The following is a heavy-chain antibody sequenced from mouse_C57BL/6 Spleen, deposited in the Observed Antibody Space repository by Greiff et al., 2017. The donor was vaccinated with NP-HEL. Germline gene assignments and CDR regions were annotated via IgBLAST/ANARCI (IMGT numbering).Heavy chain of an antibody. D-gene: IGHD1-1*01. Sequence: QVQLQQSDAELVKPGASVKISCKVSGYTFTDHTIHWMQQRPEQGLEWIGYIYPRDGSTKYNEQFKGKATLTADKSSSTAYMQLNSLTSEDSAVYCGARGGDYGSSYGYFDVWGTGTTVTVAS. J-gene: IGHJ1*03. CDR2: IYPRDGST. CDR1: GYTFTDHT. CDR3: ARGGDYGSSYGYFDV. V-gene: IGHV1-78*01.